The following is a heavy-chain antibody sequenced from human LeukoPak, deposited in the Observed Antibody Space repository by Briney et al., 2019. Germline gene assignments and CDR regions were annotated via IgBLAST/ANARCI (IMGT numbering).Heavy chain of an antibody. Sequence: PRGSLRLSCAASGFTFSSYAMSWVRQAPGKGLEWISAISGSGGSTYYVDSVKGRFTISRDNSKNTLYLQMNSLRVEDTAVYYCAKLPVAGLYFDYWGQGTLVTVSS. D-gene: IGHD6-19*01. J-gene: IGHJ4*02. CDR3: AKLPVAGLYFDY. V-gene: IGHV3-23*01. CDR2: ISGSGGST. CDR1: GFTFSSYA.